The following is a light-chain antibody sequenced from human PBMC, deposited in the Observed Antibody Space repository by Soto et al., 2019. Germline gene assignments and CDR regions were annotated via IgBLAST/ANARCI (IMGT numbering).Light chain of an antibody. CDR3: AAWSDSLNGRV. J-gene: IGLJ3*02. Sequence: QSVLTQPPSASGTPGQRVTISCSGSSSNIGSNTVNWYQQLPGTAPKLLISATNQRPSWVPDRFSGSKSGTSASLAISGLQSGDEATYYCAAWSDSLNGRVFGGGTKLTV. CDR1: SSNIGSNT. V-gene: IGLV1-44*01. CDR2: ATN.